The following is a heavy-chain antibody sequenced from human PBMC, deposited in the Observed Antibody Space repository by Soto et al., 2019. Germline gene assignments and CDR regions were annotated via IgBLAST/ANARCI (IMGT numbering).Heavy chain of an antibody. CDR3: ARHRGKIQGGMDV. D-gene: IGHD5-18*01. CDR1: GYSFTGYW. CDR2: IYPGDSDT. V-gene: IGHV5-51*01. J-gene: IGHJ6*02. Sequence: PVESLKISCKGSGYSFTGYWIGWVRQMPGKGLEWMGIIYPGDSDTRYSPSFQGQVTISADKSISTAYLQWSSLKASDTAMYYCARHRGKIQGGMDVWGQGTTVTVSS.